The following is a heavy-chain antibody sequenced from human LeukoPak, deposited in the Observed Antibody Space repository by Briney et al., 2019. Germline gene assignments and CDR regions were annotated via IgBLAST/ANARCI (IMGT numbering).Heavy chain of an antibody. CDR3: AKDSPNIVVVPAAISYADAFDI. CDR2: ISGSGGST. CDR1: GFTFSSYA. J-gene: IGHJ3*02. Sequence: GSLRLSCAASGFTFSSYAMSWVRQAPGKGLEWVSAISGSGGSTYYADSVKGRFTISRDNSKNTLYLQMNSLRAEDTAVYYCAKDSPNIVVVPAAISYADAFDIWGQGTMVTVSS. D-gene: IGHD2-2*01. V-gene: IGHV3-23*01.